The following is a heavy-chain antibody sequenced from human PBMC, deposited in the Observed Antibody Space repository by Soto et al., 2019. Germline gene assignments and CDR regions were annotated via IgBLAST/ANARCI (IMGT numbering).Heavy chain of an antibody. CDR1: GYSVSSNSAA. V-gene: IGHV6-1*01. J-gene: IGHJ6*02. D-gene: IGHD2-2*01. CDR2: TYYRSKWYN. Sequence: PSQTLSLTCAISGYSVSSNSAAWNWIRQSPSRGLEWLGRTYYRSKWYNDYAVSVKSRITINPDTSKNQFPLQLNSVTPEDTAVYYCAREPDIVVVPTYGMDVWGQGTTVTVSS. CDR3: AREPDIVVVPTYGMDV.